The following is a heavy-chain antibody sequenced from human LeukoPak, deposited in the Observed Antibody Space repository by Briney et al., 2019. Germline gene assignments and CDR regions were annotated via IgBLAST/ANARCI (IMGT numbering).Heavy chain of an antibody. CDR2: IYYSGST. Sequence: SETLSLTCTVSGGSISSYYWSWIRQPPGKGLEWIGYIYYSGSTNYNPSLKSRVTISVDTSKNQFSLKLTSVTVADPAVYYCARAIQDDFWSGYHFDYWGQGTLVTVSS. J-gene: IGHJ4*02. CDR1: GGSISSYY. D-gene: IGHD3-3*01. V-gene: IGHV4-59*01. CDR3: ARAIQDDFWSGYHFDY.